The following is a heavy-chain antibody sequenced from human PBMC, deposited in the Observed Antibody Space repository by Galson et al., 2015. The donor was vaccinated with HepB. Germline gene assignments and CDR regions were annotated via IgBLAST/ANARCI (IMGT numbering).Heavy chain of an antibody. V-gene: IGHV3-30-3*02. CDR2: ISYDGSNK. J-gene: IGHJ4*02. Sequence: SLRLSCAASGFTFSSYAMHWVRQAPGKGLEWVAVISYDGSNKYYADSVKGRFTISRDNSKNTLYLQMNSLRAEDTAVYYCAKDGSGYYWGQGTLVTVSS. CDR1: GFTFSSYA. CDR3: AKDGSGYY. D-gene: IGHD6-19*01.